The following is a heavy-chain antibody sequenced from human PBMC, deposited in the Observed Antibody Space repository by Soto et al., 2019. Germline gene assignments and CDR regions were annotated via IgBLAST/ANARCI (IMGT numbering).Heavy chain of an antibody. V-gene: IGHV1-69*13. Sequence: SVKVSCKASGGTFSSYAISWVRQAPGQGLEWMGGIIPIFGTANYAQKFQGRVTITADESTSTAYMELSSLRPEDTAVYYCATNYYDSSGYQPHFDYWGQGTLVTVSS. CDR2: IIPIFGTA. D-gene: IGHD3-22*01. CDR3: ATNYYDSSGYQPHFDY. CDR1: GGTFSSYA. J-gene: IGHJ4*02.